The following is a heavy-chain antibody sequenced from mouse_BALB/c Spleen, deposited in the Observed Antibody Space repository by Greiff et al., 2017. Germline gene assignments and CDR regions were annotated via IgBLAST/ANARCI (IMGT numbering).Heavy chain of an antibody. CDR1: GFTFSSYT. Sequence: EVQGVESGGGLVQPGGSLKLSCAASGFTFSSYTMSWVRQTPEKRLEWVAYISNGGGSTYYPDTVKGRFTISRDNAKNTLYLQMSSLKSEDTAMYYCARRAGYYDYDYAMDYWGQGTSVTVSS. CDR2: ISNGGGST. CDR3: ARRAGYYDYDYAMDY. D-gene: IGHD2-4*01. V-gene: IGHV5-12-2*01. J-gene: IGHJ4*01.